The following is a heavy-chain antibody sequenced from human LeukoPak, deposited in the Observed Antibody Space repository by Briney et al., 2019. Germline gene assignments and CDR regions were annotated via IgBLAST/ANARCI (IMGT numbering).Heavy chain of an antibody. V-gene: IGHV4-39*01. CDR3: ATHNIAMTGTGFDY. D-gene: IGHD1-1*01. J-gene: IGHJ4*02. CDR1: GGSISSYY. Sequence: SETLSLTCTVSGGSISSYYWGWIRHPPGKGLEWIGSIYHSGSTYYNPSLKSRVTVSVDTSRNQFSLKLNFATAADTAVYYCATHNIAMTGTGFDYWGQGTLVSVSS. CDR2: IYHSGST.